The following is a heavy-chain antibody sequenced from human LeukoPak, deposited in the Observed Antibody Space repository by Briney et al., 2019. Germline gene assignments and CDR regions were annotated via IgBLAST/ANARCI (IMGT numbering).Heavy chain of an antibody. CDR2: ISGSGGST. CDR3: AKDQDALLWFGELPFDY. CDR1: GFTFSSYA. D-gene: IGHD3-10*01. Sequence: GGSLRLSCAASGFTFSSYAMSWVRQAPGKGLEWVSAISGSGGSTYYADSVKGRFTISRDNSENTLYLQMNSLRAEDTAVYYCAKDQDALLWFGELPFDYWGQGTLVTVSS. J-gene: IGHJ4*02. V-gene: IGHV3-23*01.